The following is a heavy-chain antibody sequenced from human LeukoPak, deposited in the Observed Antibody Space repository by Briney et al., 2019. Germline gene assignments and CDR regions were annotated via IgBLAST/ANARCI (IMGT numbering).Heavy chain of an antibody. CDR2: INHSGST. CDR3: AERWLQFRPIDY. V-gene: IGHV4-34*01. D-gene: IGHD5-12*01. Sequence: SETLSLTCAVYGGSFSGYYWSWIRQPPGKGLEWIGEINHSGSTNYNPSLKSRVTISVDTSKNQFSLKLSSVTAADTAVYYCAERWLQFRPIDYWGQGTLVTVSS. CDR1: GGSFSGYY. J-gene: IGHJ4*02.